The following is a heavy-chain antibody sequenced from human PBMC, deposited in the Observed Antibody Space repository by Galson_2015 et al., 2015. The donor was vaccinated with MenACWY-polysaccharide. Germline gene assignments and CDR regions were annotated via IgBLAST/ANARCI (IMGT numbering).Heavy chain of an antibody. CDR3: TKAGAKYCSGSSCYFNWFDP. D-gene: IGHD2-15*01. CDR1: GFTFSSYS. Sequence: SLRLSCAASGFTFSSYSMNWVRQAPGKGLEWVSRINADGSATGYADSVRGRFTISRDNAKNTLYLEMNSLRAEDTAVYYCTKAGAKYCSGSSCYFNWFDPWGQGTLVTVSS. J-gene: IGHJ5*02. CDR2: INADGSAT. V-gene: IGHV3-74*01.